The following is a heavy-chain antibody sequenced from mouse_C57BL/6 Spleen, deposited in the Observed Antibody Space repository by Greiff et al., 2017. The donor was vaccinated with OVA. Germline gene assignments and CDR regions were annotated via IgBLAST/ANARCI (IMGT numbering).Heavy chain of an antibody. CDR2: IDPSDSYT. V-gene: IGHV1-59*01. CDR3: ARWGGDGYYSFDY. D-gene: IGHD2-3*01. J-gene: IGHJ2*01. CDR1: GYTFTSYW. Sequence: QVQLQQPGAELVRPGTSVKLSCKASGYTFTSYWMHWVKQRPGQGLEWIGVIDPSDSYTNYNQKFKGKATLTVDTSSSTAYMQLSSLTSADSAVYSCARWGGDGYYSFDYWGQGTTLTVSA.